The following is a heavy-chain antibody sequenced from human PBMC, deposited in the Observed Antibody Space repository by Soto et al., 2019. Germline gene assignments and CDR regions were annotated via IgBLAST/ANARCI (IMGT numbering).Heavy chain of an antibody. Sequence: GASVKVSCKASGYTFTSYAMHWVRQAPGQRLEWMGWIDAGNGNTKYSQKFQGRVTITRDTSASTAYMELSSLRSEDTAVYYCARDLYYYDSSRWGLRYYYYGMDVWGQGTTVTVSS. CDR2: IDAGNGNT. CDR3: ARDLYYYDSSRWGLRYYYYGMDV. V-gene: IGHV1-3*01. J-gene: IGHJ6*02. D-gene: IGHD3-22*01. CDR1: GYTFTSYA.